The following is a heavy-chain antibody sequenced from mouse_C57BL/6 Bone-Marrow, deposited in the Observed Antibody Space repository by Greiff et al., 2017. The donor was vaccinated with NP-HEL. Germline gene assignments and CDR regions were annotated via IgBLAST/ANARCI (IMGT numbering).Heavy chain of an antibody. D-gene: IGHD1-1*01. Sequence: QVQLQQPGAELVKPGASVKMSCKASGYTFTSYWITWVKQRPGQGLEWIGDIYPGSGSTNYNEKFKSKATLTVDTSSSTAYMQLSSLTSEDSAVFSWARSRGADCYLDVWGTGTPVTVSS. CDR1: GYTFTSYW. CDR2: IYPGSGST. CDR3: ARSRGADCYLDV. J-gene: IGHJ1*03. V-gene: IGHV1-55*01.